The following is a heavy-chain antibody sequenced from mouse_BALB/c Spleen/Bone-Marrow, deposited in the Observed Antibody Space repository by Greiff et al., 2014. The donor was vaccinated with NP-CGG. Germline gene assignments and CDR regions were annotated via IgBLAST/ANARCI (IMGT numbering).Heavy chain of an antibody. Sequence: QVQLQQSGPELVKPGASVKISCKASGYTFTDYYINWVKQKPGQGLEWIGWIYPGGGNTKYSEKFKGKATLTVDTSSSTAYMQLSSLTSEDTAVYFCARPPYYYGSSYYWYFDVWGAGTTVTVSS. CDR2: IYPGGGNT. D-gene: IGHD1-1*01. CDR3: ARPPYYYGSSYYWYFDV. V-gene: IGHV1-84*02. CDR1: GYTFTDYY. J-gene: IGHJ1*01.